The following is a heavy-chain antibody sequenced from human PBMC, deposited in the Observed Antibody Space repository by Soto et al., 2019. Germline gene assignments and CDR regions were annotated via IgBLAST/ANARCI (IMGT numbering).Heavy chain of an antibody. D-gene: IGHD2-2*01. CDR3: AREMGYCSSSSCWGGLDP. Sequence: GASVKVSCKASGYTFTGYYIHWVRQAPGQGLEWMGWINPNSGGTNCAQKFQGRVTMTRDTSISTAYMELSRLGSDDTAVYHCAREMGYCSSSSCWGGLDPCGQGPLVTVSS. CDR1: GYTFTGYY. CDR2: INPNSGGT. J-gene: IGHJ5*02. V-gene: IGHV1-2*02.